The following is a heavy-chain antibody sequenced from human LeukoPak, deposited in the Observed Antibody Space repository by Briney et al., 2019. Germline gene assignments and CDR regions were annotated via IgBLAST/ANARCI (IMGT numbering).Heavy chain of an antibody. CDR3: ARDLWDH. Sequence: GGSPRLSCAASGVTFRTSTTICVRQAPGKGLEWVSSITSAGNFIYYADSLRGRFTVSRDNAKNSLYLQMNRLRAEDTAMYYCARDLWDHWGQGTLVTVSS. CDR2: ITSAGNFI. J-gene: IGHJ4*02. V-gene: IGHV3-21*01. CDR1: GVTFRTST.